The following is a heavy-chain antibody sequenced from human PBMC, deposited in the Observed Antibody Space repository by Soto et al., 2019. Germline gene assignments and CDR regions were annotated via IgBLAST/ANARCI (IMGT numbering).Heavy chain of an antibody. CDR3: ARETRYSSGWYEGTNWFDP. J-gene: IGHJ5*02. D-gene: IGHD6-19*01. CDR2: IYHSGST. CDR1: GYSISSCYY. V-gene: IGHV4-38-2*02. Sequence: PSETLSLPCTVSGYSISSCYYWGWIRQPPGKGLELIGSIYHSGSTYYNPSLKSRVTISVDTSKNQFSLKLSSVTAADTAVYYCARETRYSSGWYEGTNWFDPWVQGTLVTVSS.